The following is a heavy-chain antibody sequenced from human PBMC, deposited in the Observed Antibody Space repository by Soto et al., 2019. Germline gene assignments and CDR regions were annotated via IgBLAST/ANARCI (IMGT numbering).Heavy chain of an antibody. CDR2: ISSSGSTI. CDR3: ARDPGYYDSSGYEEFDY. J-gene: IGHJ4*02. V-gene: IGHV3-48*03. Sequence: GGSLRLSCAASGFTSSSYEMNWVRQAPGKGLEWVSYISSSGSTIYYADSVKGRFTISRDNAKNSLYLQMNSLRAEDTAVYYCARDPGYYDSSGYEEFDYWGQGTLVTVSS. D-gene: IGHD3-22*01. CDR1: GFTSSSYE.